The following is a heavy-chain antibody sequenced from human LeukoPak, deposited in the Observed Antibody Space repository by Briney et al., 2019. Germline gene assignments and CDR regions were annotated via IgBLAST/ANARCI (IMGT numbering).Heavy chain of an antibody. D-gene: IGHD6-13*01. CDR3: AKDRADWQQLVDDAFDI. V-gene: IGHV3-23*01. CDR2: ISGSGGST. Sequence: GGSLRLSCAASGFTFSSYAMSWVRQAPGKGLEWVSAISGSGGSTYYADSVEGRFTISRDNSKNTLYLQMNSLRAEDTAVYYCAKDRADWQQLVDDAFDIWGQGTMVTVSS. CDR1: GFTFSSYA. J-gene: IGHJ3*02.